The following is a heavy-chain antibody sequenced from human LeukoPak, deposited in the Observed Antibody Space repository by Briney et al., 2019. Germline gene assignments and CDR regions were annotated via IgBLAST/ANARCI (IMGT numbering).Heavy chain of an antibody. CDR2: INPSGGST. D-gene: IGHD2-8*01. CDR1: GYTFTSYY. V-gene: IGHV1-46*01. J-gene: IGHJ3*02. Sequence: ASVKVSCKASGYTFTSYYMHWVRQAPGQGLEWMGIINPSGGSTSYAQKFQGRVTMTRDMSTSTVYLGLSSLRSDDTAVHYCARGPTCTNGVCYQSLAFDIWGQGTMVTVSS. CDR3: ARGPTCTNGVCYQSLAFDI.